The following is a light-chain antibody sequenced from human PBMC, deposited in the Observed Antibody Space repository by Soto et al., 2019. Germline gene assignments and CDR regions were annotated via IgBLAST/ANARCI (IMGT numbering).Light chain of an antibody. CDR2: EVS. Sequence: QSVLTQPASVSGSPGQSITISCTGTSSDVGGYNYVSWYQQHPGKAPKLMIYEVSNRPPGVSNRFSGSKSGNTASLTISGLQAEDEADYYCSSYTSSSTPDVFGTGTKVTVL. V-gene: IGLV2-14*01. CDR3: SSYTSSSTPDV. CDR1: SSDVGGYNY. J-gene: IGLJ1*01.